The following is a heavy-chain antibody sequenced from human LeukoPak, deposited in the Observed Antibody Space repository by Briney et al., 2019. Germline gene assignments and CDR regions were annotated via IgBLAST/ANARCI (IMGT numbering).Heavy chain of an antibody. CDR1: GYTFTSYA. CDR2: INAGSSNT. J-gene: IGHJ4*02. D-gene: IGHD6-13*01. CDR3: ARGALREQQLGLDY. V-gene: IGHV1-3*01. Sequence: GASVKVSCKASGYTFTSYAVHWVRQAPGQRLEWVGWINAGSSNTKYSQKFQGRVTITRDTSASTAYMELSSLRSEDTAVYYCARGALREQQLGLDYWGQGTLVTVSS.